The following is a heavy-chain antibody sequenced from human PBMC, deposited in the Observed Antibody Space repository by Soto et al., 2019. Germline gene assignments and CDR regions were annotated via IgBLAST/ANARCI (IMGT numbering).Heavy chain of an antibody. V-gene: IGHV3-23*01. J-gene: IGHJ4*02. CDR1: GFSFSSYA. Sequence: EVQLLESGGGLVQPGGSLRLSCAASGFSFSSYAMTWVRQAPGKGLEWVSGISGSGGTTDYADSVKGRFTISRDKSKNTLYVQINSLRAEDTAVYYCAKVHSSGWTPYFDDWGQGTLVTVSS. CDR3: AKVHSSGWTPYFDD. D-gene: IGHD6-19*01. CDR2: ISGSGGTT.